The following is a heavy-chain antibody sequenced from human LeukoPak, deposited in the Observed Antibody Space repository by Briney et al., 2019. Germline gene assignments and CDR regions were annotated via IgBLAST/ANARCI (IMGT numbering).Heavy chain of an antibody. V-gene: IGHV3-30*18. D-gene: IGHD2-2*01. J-gene: IGHJ4*02. CDR1: GFTFSSYG. CDR3: AKASSPIHFDY. CDR2: ISYDGSNK. Sequence: GGSLRLSCAASGFTFSSYGMPWVRQAPGKGLEWVAVISYDGSNKYYADSVKGRFTISRDNSKNTLYLQMNSLRAEDTAVYYCAKASSPIHFDYWGQGTLVTVSS.